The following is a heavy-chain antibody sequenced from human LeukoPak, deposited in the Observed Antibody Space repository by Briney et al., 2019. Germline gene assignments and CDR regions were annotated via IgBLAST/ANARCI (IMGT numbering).Heavy chain of an antibody. J-gene: IGHJ4*02. CDR2: IYYSGST. CDR3: ARLIARGPFDY. D-gene: IGHD2/OR15-2a*01. CDR1: RGSIRSYY. V-gene: IGHV4-59*08. Sequence: SYTLSLTCMVSRGSIRSYYWSLLRLPPGKGLEWIGYIYYSGSTNYNPSLKSRVTISVDASKNQFSLKLTSVTAADTAVYYCARLIARGPFDYWGQGTVVTVFS.